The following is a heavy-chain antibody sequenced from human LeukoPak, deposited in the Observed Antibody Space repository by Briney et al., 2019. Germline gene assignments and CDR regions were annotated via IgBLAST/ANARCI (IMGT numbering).Heavy chain of an antibody. Sequence: PSETLSLTCTVSGGSMNNYYWSWIRQPPGKGLEWIGEINHRGSTNYNPSLKSRVTISVDTSKNQFSLKLNSVTAADTAIYYCARGNMWDYRRYYYYMDVWGKGTTVTVSS. CDR2: INHRGST. CDR1: GGSMNNYY. V-gene: IGHV4-34*01. CDR3: ARGNMWDYRRYYYYMDV. J-gene: IGHJ6*03. D-gene: IGHD4-11*01.